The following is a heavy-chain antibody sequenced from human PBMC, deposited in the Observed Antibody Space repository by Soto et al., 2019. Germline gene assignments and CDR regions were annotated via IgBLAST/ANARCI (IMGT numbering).Heavy chain of an antibody. CDR3: ATSSTIVGATNGGHYYGKDV. D-gene: IGHD1-26*01. J-gene: IGHJ6*02. V-gene: IGHV1-24*01. Sequence: SGKVACNVSGYTLTELSMDWVRHAPGKGLEWMGGFDPEDGETIYAQKFQGRFTMTEDTSTDTAYIELSSLRSEDTAVYYCATSSTIVGATNGGHYYGKDVWGQGTTVTVSS. CDR1: GYTLTELS. CDR2: FDPEDGET.